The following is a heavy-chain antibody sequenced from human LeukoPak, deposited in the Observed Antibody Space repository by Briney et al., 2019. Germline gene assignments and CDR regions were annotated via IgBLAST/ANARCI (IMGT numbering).Heavy chain of an antibody. J-gene: IGHJ4*02. V-gene: IGHV4-38-2*02. CDR2: IYHSGST. CDR3: ARLARSDME. D-gene: IGHD3-9*01. CDR1: GYSISSGYY. Sequence: PSETLSLTCTVSGYSISSGYYWGRIRQPPGKGLEWIGSIYHSGSTYYNPSLKSRVTISVDTSKNQFSLKLSSVTAADTAVYYCARLARSDMEWGQGTLVTVSS.